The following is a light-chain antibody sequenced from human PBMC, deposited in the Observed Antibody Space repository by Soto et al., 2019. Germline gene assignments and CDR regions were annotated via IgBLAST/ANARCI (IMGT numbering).Light chain of an antibody. Sequence: EIVLTQSPGTLSLSPGERATLSCRASESVSTSYLAWYQQKPGQAPGLLIYGASGRATGIPDRFSVSASGTDFTLTISRLEPEDFEVYYCQHYGTSALFGPGTKVDIK. CDR3: QHYGTSAL. CDR2: GAS. J-gene: IGKJ3*01. CDR1: ESVSTSY. V-gene: IGKV3-20*01.